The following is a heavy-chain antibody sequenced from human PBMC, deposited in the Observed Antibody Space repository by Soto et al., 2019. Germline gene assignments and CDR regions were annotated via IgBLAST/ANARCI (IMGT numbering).Heavy chain of an antibody. V-gene: IGHV1-18*01. CDR3: ARGRYGDY. Sequence: QVHLVQSGAEVKKPGASVKVSCKGSGYGFTTYGITWVRQAPGQGLEWMAWISAHNGNTNYAQKLQGRVTVTRDTSTSPAYKELRSLRSDGTGVYYCARGRYGDYWGQGARVTVSS. J-gene: IGHJ4*02. D-gene: IGHD1-1*01. CDR1: GYGFTTYG. CDR2: ISAHNGNT.